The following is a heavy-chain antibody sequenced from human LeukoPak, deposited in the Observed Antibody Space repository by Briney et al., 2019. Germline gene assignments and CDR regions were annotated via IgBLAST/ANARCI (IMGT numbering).Heavy chain of an antibody. CDR1: EFSFSRYW. Sequence: GGSLRLSCAASEFSFSRYWMTWVRQAPGKGLEWVANIKQDGSEKYYVDSVKGRFTISRDNAKNSLYLQMNSLRAEDTALYYCARHRLDTAMVTWYYFDYWGQGTLVTVSS. CDR2: IKQDGSEK. V-gene: IGHV3-7*01. CDR3: ARHRLDTAMVTWYYFDY. D-gene: IGHD5-18*01. J-gene: IGHJ4*02.